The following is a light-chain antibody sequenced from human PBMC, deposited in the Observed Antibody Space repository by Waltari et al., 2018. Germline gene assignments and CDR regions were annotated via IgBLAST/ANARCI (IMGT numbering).Light chain of an antibody. CDR1: QSVSSY. V-gene: IGKV3-11*01. J-gene: IGKJ4*01. Sequence: EIVLTQSPAILSLSPGERATLSCRASQSVSSYLLWYQQKPGQAPRLLIYDGSNRATGIPARFSGSGSGTDFTLTISSLEPEDFAVYYCQQRVNWPLTFGGGTKVEI. CDR3: QQRVNWPLT. CDR2: DGS.